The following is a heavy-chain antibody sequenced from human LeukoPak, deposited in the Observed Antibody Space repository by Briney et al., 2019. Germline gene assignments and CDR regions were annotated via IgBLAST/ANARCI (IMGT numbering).Heavy chain of an antibody. J-gene: IGHJ4*02. D-gene: IGHD6-13*01. CDR2: IYYSGST. V-gene: IGHV4-39*01. Sequence: SETLSLTCTVSGGSICSSSSYWGWIRQSPGKGLEWIGNIYYSGSTYYNPSLKSRVTISVDTSKNQFSLKLSSVTAADTAVYYCARRAAAGHFDYWGQGTLVTVSS. CDR1: GGSICSSSSY. CDR3: ARRAAAGHFDY.